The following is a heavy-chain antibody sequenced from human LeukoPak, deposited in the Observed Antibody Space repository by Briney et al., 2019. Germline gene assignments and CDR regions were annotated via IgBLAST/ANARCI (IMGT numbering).Heavy chain of an antibody. J-gene: IGHJ5*02. V-gene: IGHV4-30-4*01. D-gene: IGHD1-26*01. Sequence: SQTLSLTCAVSGGSISSGEYYWSWIPQPPAKGLEWIGYIYYSVSTYYNPSLKSRLTISVDTSNSQFSLRLTSVTAADTAVYYCARDKVGATNWLDPWGQGTLVTVSS. CDR3: ARDKVGATNWLDP. CDR2: IYYSVST. CDR1: GGSISSGEYY.